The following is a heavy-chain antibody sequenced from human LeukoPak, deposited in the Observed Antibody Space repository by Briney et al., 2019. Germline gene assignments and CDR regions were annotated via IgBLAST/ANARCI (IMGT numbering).Heavy chain of an antibody. Sequence: ASVKVSCKASGYTFTGYYMHWVRQAPGQGLEWMGWINPNSGGTNYAQKFQGRVTMTRDTSISTAYMELSRLKSDDTAVYYCARVVSGSWEWRLDIWGQGTLVTVSS. J-gene: IGHJ5*02. CDR2: INPNSGGT. CDR3: ARVVSGSWEWRLDI. D-gene: IGHD6-13*01. CDR1: GYTFTGYY. V-gene: IGHV1-2*02.